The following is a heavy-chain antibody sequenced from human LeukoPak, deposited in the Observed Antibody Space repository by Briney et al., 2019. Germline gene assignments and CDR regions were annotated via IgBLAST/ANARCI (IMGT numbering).Heavy chain of an antibody. CDR2: ISYDGSNE. J-gene: IGHJ4*02. CDR1: GFTFSSYA. D-gene: IGHD1-1*01. V-gene: IGHV3-30-3*01. CDR3: AKVRTGHYFDY. Sequence: GGSLRLSCAASGFTFSSYAMHWVRQAPGKGLEWVAVISYDGSNEYYADSVKGRFTISRDNSNNTLFLQMNSLRAEDTAVYYCAKVRTGHYFDYWGQGTLVTVSS.